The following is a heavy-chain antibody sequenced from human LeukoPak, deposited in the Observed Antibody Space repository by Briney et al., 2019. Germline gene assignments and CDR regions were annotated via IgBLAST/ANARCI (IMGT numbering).Heavy chain of an antibody. V-gene: IGHV1-3*01. CDR1: GYTFTSYA. D-gene: IGHD2-15*01. CDR2: INAGNGNT. J-gene: IGHJ5*02. CDR3: ARENIVVVVAAGRWFDP. Sequence: GASVKVSCKASGYTFTSYAMPWVRQAPGQRLEWMGWINAGNGNTKYSQKFQGRVTITRDTSASTAYMELSSLRSEDTVVYYCARENIVVVVAAGRWFDPWGQGTLVTVSS.